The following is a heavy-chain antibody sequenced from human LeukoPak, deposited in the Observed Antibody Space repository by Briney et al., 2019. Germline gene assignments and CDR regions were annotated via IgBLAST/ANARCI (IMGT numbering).Heavy chain of an antibody. CDR1: GFTFSNYL. CDR2: ISHSGSSI. CDR3: AMALDY. V-gene: IGHV3-23*01. J-gene: IGHJ4*02. Sequence: QPGGSLRLSCVASGFTFSNYLMNWVRQAPGKGLEWVSGISHSGSSIYYADSVKGRFTISRDNSKNTLYLQMDRLRVEVTAVYYCAMALDYWGQGTLVTVSS.